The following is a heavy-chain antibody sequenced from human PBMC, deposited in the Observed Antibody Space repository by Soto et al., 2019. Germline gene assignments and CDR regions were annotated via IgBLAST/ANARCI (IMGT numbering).Heavy chain of an antibody. CDR3: ARQRTTRLRIDP. CDR2: IYYSEST. V-gene: IGHV4-39*01. Sequence: QLQLQESGPGLVKPFETLSLTCTVSGGSISSSNYYWGWIRQPPGKGLEWIGSIYYSESTYYDPSLKSRVTISVDTSKNQFSLKLSSVTAADTAVYYCARQRTTRLRIDPWGQGTLVTVFS. CDR1: GGSISSSNYY. J-gene: IGHJ5*02. D-gene: IGHD4-17*01.